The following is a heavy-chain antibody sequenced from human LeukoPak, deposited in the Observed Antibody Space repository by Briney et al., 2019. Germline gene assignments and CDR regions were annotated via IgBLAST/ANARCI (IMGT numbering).Heavy chain of an antibody. Sequence: KPSETLSLTCTVPGGSISSYYWSWIRQPPGKGLEWIGYIYYSGSTNYNPSLKSRVTISVDTSKNQFSLKLSSVTAADTAVYYCARHSFSSGGFSHFDYWGQGTLVTVSS. V-gene: IGHV4-59*08. CDR2: IYYSGST. D-gene: IGHD3-3*01. J-gene: IGHJ4*02. CDR3: ARHSFSSGGFSHFDY. CDR1: GGSISSYY.